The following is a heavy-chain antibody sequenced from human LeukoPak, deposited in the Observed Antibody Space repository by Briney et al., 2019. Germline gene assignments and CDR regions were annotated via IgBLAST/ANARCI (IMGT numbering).Heavy chain of an antibody. CDR2: IYWNDDK. Sequence: ESGPTLVKPTQTLTLTCTFSGFSLSTSGVGVGRIRQPPGKALEWLALIYWNDDKRYSPSLKSRLTITKDTSKNQVVLTMTNMDPVDTATYYCAHLRGLAGLYYYYGMDVWGQGTTVTVSS. CDR3: AHLRGLAGLYYYYGMDV. CDR1: GFSLSTSGVG. J-gene: IGHJ6*02. V-gene: IGHV2-5*01. D-gene: IGHD3-9*01.